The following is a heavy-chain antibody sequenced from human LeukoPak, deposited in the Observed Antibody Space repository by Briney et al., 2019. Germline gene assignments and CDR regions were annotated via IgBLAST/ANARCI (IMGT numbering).Heavy chain of an antibody. CDR3: ARFRGGSYRPIFDY. Sequence: MSGGSLRLSCAASGFIFSDYYMSWIRQAPGKGLEWVSYISAGGTIYYADSVKGRFTISRDNAKNSLYLQMNSLRAEDTAVYYCARFRGGSYRPIFDYWGQGTLVTVSS. V-gene: IGHV3-11*04. J-gene: IGHJ4*02. D-gene: IGHD3-16*02. CDR1: GFIFSDYY. CDR2: ISAGGTI.